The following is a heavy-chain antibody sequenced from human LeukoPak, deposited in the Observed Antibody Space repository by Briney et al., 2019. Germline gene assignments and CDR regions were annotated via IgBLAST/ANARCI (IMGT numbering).Heavy chain of an antibody. J-gene: IGHJ4*02. CDR2: IRYDGSNK. Sequence: PGGSLRLSCASAGFTFSSYGMHCVRPAPGKVLELVAFIRYDGSNKYDADSVKRRFTISRDNSKNTLYLQMNSLRAEDTAVYYCAKDTAAMVPYYFDYWGQGTLVTVSS. V-gene: IGHV3-30*02. D-gene: IGHD5-18*01. CDR3: AKDTAAMVPYYFDY. CDR1: GFTFSSYG.